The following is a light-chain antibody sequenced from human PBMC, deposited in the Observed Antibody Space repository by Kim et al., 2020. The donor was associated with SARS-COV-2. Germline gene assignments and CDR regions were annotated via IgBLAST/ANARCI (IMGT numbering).Light chain of an antibody. CDR2: VSS. J-gene: IGKJ2*01. Sequence: PCAGATLSCMSSQSDRINYLTLSQHKPGPAPRLLIYVSSSSATGIPDRYSCSGSGTDFALSISTLEPEASALYYCQQYSSSPSSTFGQGTKVDIK. CDR1: QSDRINY. CDR3: QQYSSSPSST. V-gene: IGKV3-20*01.